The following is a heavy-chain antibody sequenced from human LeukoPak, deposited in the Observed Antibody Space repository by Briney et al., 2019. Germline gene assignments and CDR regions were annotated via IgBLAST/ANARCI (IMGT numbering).Heavy chain of an antibody. J-gene: IGHJ3*02. D-gene: IGHD3-22*01. CDR1: GFTFSSYD. V-gene: IGHV3-13*04. CDR2: IVTAGDT. CDR3: ARGYYYDSSGYHGGINAFDI. Sequence: GGSLRLSCAASGFTFSSYDMHWVRQATGKGLEWVSAIVTAGDTYYPGSVKGRFTISRENAKNSLYLQMNSLRAGDTAVYYCARGYYYDSSGYHGGINAFDIWGQGTMVTVSS.